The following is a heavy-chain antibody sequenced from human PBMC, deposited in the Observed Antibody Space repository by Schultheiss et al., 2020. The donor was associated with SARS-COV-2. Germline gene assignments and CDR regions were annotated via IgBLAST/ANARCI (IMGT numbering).Heavy chain of an antibody. CDR1: GFTVSSNY. Sequence: GGSLRLSCAASGFTVSSNYMSWVRQAPGKGLEWVSVIYSGGSTYYADSVKGRFTISRDNSKNTLYLQMNSLRAEETAVYYCARDFSSGWSMDVWGQGTTVTVSS. CDR3: ARDFSSGWSMDV. J-gene: IGHJ6*02. CDR2: IYSGGST. D-gene: IGHD6-19*01. V-gene: IGHV3-66*02.